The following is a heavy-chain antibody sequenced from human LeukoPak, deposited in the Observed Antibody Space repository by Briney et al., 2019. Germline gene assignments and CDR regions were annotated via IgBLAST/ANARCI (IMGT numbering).Heavy chain of an antibody. CDR1: GYSISSGYY. Sequence: SETLSLTCTVSGYSISSGYYWGWIRQPPGKGLEWIGSIYYTGSTYYTPPLKSRVTVSVDTSKNQFSLNLNSVTAADTAVYYCARVRSGSYSATDYWGQGTLVTVSS. CDR2: IYYTGST. J-gene: IGHJ4*02. D-gene: IGHD1-26*01. CDR3: ARVRSGSYSATDY. V-gene: IGHV4-38-2*02.